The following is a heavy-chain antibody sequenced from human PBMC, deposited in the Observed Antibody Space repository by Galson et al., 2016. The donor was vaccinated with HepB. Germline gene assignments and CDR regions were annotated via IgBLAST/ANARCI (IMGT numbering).Heavy chain of an antibody. D-gene: IGHD2-15*01. CDR2: ISSSSSTV. V-gene: IGHV3-48*01. Sequence: SLRLSCAASGFTFGSYSMNWVRQAPGKGLEWVSYISSSSSTVYYADSVKGRFTISRDNAKNSLYLQMNSLRAEDTAVYYCARGGASCSGGSCYFWLDPWGQGTPVTVSS. CDR1: GFTFGSYS. CDR3: ARGGASCSGGSCYFWLDP. J-gene: IGHJ5*02.